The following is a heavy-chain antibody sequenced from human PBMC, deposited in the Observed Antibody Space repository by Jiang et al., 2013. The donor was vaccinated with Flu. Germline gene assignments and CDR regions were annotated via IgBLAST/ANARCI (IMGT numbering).Heavy chain of an antibody. J-gene: IGHJ5*02. CDR1: GFTFTSSA. D-gene: IGHD3-22*01. CDR3: AASGYHNEGAYDP. CDR2: IVVGSGNT. Sequence: SGAEVKKPGTSVKVSCKASGFTFTSSAMQWVRQARGQRLEWIGWIVVGSGNTNYAQKFQERVTITRDMSTSTAYMELSSLRSEDTAVYYCAASGYHNEGAYDPWGQGTLVTVSS. V-gene: IGHV1-58*02.